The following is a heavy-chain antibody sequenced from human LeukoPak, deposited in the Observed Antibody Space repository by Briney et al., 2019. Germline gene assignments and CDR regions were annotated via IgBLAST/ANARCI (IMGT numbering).Heavy chain of an antibody. Sequence: GGSLRLSCAASGFTLSSYSMNWVRQAPGKGLEWVSSISSSSSYIYYADSVKGRFTISRDNAKNSLYLQMNSLRAEDTAVYYCARLKRRPAYFDYWGQGTLVTVSS. CDR2: ISSSSSYI. CDR1: GFTLSSYS. V-gene: IGHV3-21*01. CDR3: ARLKRRPAYFDY. J-gene: IGHJ4*02.